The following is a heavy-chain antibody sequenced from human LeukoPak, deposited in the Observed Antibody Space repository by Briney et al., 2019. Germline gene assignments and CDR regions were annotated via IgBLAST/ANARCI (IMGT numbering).Heavy chain of an antibody. V-gene: IGHV5-51*01. CDR2: LYPDDSDT. CDR3: AVIYAVVRTFDI. J-gene: IGHJ3*02. Sequence: GESLKISCKGSGYNFPDYWIGWVRQLPGKGLEWIGILYPDDSDTKYSPSFQGQVTISVDMSISTAYLQWSSLQASDTAIYYCAVIYAVVRTFDIWGQGTVVTVSS. CDR1: GYNFPDYW. D-gene: IGHD2-8*01.